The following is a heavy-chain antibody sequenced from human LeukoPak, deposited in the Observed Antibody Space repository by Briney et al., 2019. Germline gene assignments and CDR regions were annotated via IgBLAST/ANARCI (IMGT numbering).Heavy chain of an antibody. CDR3: AKEASSGNYLTSDY. CDR1: GFTFSICG. CDR2: ASYDGINK. Sequence: PGGSLRLSCAASGFTFSICGMHWVRQAPGKGLEWVGVASYDGINKYYADSMKGRFTISRDNSENTLYLQMNSLRPEDTAVYYWAKEASSGNYLTSDYWGQGTLVTVSS. V-gene: IGHV3-30*18. D-gene: IGHD6-19*01. J-gene: IGHJ4*02.